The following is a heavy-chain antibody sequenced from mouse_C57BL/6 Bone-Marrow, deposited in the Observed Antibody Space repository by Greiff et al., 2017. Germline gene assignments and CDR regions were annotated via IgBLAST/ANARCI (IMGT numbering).Heavy chain of an antibody. V-gene: IGHV1-5*01. CDR2: IYPGNSDT. CDR1: GYTFTSYW. J-gene: IGHJ4*01. Sequence: EVQLQQSGTVLARPGASVKMSCKTSGYTFTSYWMHWVKQRPGQGLEWIGAIYPGNSDTSYNQKFQGKAKLTAVTSASTAYMELSSLTNEDSAVCCCTVYGSSYDYAMDYWGRGTSVTVSS. CDR3: TVYGSSYDYAMDY. D-gene: IGHD1-1*01.